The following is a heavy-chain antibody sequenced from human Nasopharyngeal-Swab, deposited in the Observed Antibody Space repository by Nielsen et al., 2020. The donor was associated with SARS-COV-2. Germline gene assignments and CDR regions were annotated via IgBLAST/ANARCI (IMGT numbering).Heavy chain of an antibody. V-gene: IGHV4-61*10. Sequence: SETLSLTCTVSGVSISSPTSYWSWIRQPAGKGLEWIGRLHYIGSSKYSPSLESRVTISGDRSKNQFSLKLSSVTAADTAVYYCARRLQLWSPYYYYGMDVWGQGTTVTVSS. CDR3: ARRLQLWSPYYYYGMDV. J-gene: IGHJ6*02. D-gene: IGHD5-18*01. CDR1: GVSISSPTSY. CDR2: LHYIGSS.